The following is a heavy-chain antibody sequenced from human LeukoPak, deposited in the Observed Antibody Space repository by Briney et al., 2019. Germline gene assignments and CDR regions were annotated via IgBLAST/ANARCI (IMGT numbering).Heavy chain of an antibody. J-gene: IGHJ4*02. CDR1: GFTFSSYA. V-gene: IGHV3-30-3*01. D-gene: IGHD3-16*02. Sequence: GGSLRLSCAASGFTFSSYAMHWVRQAPGKGLEWVAVISYYGSNKYYADSVKGGFTISRDNSKNTLYLQMNSLRDEDTDVYYCAKDLLYSDVWGSYRPNPLDYWGQGTLVTVSS. CDR3: AKDLLYSDVWGSYRPNPLDY. CDR2: ISYYGSNK.